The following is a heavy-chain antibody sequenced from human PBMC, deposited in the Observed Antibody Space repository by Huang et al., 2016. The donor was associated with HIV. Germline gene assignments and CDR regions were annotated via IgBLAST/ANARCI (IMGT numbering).Heavy chain of an antibody. Sequence: EVQLVESGGTVVQPGGSLRLSCAASGFTFTDYSMNWVRQAPGKWLEWVSYISSRSSTVYYADSAKGRFTISRDNAKNSLFLQMNSLRAEDTAVYYCARGYMPPADYWGQGTLVSVSS. V-gene: IGHV3-48*01. D-gene: IGHD1-1*01. CDR1: GFTFTDYS. J-gene: IGHJ4*02. CDR3: ARGYMPPADY. CDR2: ISSRSSTV.